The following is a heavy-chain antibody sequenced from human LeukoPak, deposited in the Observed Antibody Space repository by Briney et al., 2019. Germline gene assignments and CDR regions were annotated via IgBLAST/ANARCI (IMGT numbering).Heavy chain of an antibody. Sequence: GASVKVSCNTSGYTFTDYYLHWVRQAPGQGLEWMGRIIPILGIANYAQKFQGRVTITADKSTSTAYMELSSLRSEDTAVYYCARQPTPPHYGDYVGTAFDIWGQGTMVTVSS. CDR2: IIPILGIA. CDR3: ARQPTPPHYGDYVGTAFDI. D-gene: IGHD4-17*01. CDR1: GYTFTDYY. V-gene: IGHV1-69*02. J-gene: IGHJ3*02.